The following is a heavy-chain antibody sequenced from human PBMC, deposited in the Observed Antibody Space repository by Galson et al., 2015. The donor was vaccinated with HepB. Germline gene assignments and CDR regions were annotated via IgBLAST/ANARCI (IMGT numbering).Heavy chain of an antibody. Sequence: SVKVSCKASGGTFSSYAISWVRQAPGQGLEWMGGIIPIFGTANYAQKFQGRVTITADESTSTAYMELSSLRSEDTAVYYCAATLIFTMIVVADDYWGQGTLVTVSS. CDR1: GGTFSSYA. CDR2: IIPIFGTA. J-gene: IGHJ4*02. V-gene: IGHV1-69*13. D-gene: IGHD3-22*01. CDR3: AATLIFTMIVVADDY.